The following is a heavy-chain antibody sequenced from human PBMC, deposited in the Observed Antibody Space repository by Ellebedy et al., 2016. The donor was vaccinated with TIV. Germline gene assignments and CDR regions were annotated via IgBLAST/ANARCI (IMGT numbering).Heavy chain of an antibody. CDR3: ARDGAYGSGTQPWNY. V-gene: IGHV3-23*01. J-gene: IGHJ4*02. Sequence: GESLKISXATSGFTFSTYGMSWVRQAPGKGLEWVSGFTGSGGTTYYADSVKGRFTISRDNSKNTLYLQMNGLRAEDTALYYCARDGAYGSGTQPWNYWGQGTLVTVSS. CDR2: FTGSGGTT. CDR1: GFTFSTYG. D-gene: IGHD3-10*01.